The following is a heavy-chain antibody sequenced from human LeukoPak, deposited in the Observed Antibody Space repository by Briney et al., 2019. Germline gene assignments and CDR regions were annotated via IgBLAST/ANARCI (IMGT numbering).Heavy chain of an antibody. Sequence: SETLSLTCAVYGGSFSGYYWSWIRQPPGKGLEWIGEINHSGSTNYNPSLKSRVTISVDTSKNQFSLKLSSVTAADTAVYYCASAVVPAAAFDIWGQGTMVTVSS. D-gene: IGHD2-2*01. V-gene: IGHV4-34*01. CDR1: GGSFSGYY. J-gene: IGHJ3*02. CDR2: INHSGST. CDR3: ASAVVPAAAFDI.